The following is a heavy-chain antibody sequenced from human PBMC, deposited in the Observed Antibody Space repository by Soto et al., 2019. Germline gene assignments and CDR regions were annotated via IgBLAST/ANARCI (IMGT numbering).Heavy chain of an antibody. CDR3: AKGRHYDVWSGYYFRPSFAY. CDR1: GFTFSSYA. D-gene: IGHD3-3*01. CDR2: ISGSGGST. J-gene: IGHJ4*02. Sequence: EVQLLESGGGLVQPGGSLRLSCAASGFTFSSYAMSWVRQAPGKGLEWVSAISGSGGSTYYADSVKGRFTISRDNSKNTLYLQMNSLRAEDTAVYYCAKGRHYDVWSGYYFRPSFAYWGQGTLVTVSS. V-gene: IGHV3-23*01.